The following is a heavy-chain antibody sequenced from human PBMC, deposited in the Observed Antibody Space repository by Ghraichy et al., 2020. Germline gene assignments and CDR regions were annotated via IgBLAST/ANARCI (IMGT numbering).Heavy chain of an antibody. CDR3: AKDRRDGYNTPGDY. J-gene: IGHJ4*02. D-gene: IGHD5-24*01. CDR2: IWYDVNKK. CDR1: GFTFSSFG. Sequence: GGSLRLSCAASGFTFSSFGMHWVRQAPGKGLEEVAVIWYDVNKKYYADSVKGRFTISRDNSKNTLYLQMNSLRVEDTAVYYCAKDRRDGYNTPGDYWGQGTLVTVSS. V-gene: IGHV3-33*06.